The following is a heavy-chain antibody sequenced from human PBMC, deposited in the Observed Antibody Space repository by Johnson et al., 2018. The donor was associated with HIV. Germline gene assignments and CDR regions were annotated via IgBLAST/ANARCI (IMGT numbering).Heavy chain of an antibody. Sequence: QMQLVESGGGVVQPGRSLRLSCAASGFTFSSYTMHWVHQAPGKGLEWVAVISYDGKSTYYADSVKGRFTISRDNSKNTLYLQMNSLRAEDTAVYYCAPLGDAFDIWGQGTMVTVSS. CDR1: GFTFSSYT. CDR3: APLGDAFDI. CDR2: ISYDGKST. V-gene: IGHV3-30*04. D-gene: IGHD7-27*01. J-gene: IGHJ3*02.